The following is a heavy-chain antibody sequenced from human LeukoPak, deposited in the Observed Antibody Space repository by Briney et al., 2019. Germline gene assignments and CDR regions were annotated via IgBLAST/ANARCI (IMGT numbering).Heavy chain of an antibody. J-gene: IGHJ1*01. D-gene: IGHD6-19*01. Sequence: GSLRLSCATSGFTFMNYAMSWVRQAPGKGLEWVSGISGSGGSTYYADSLKGRFTISRDNSKNTLYLQMNSLRAEDTAVYYCAKESSGWSAEYFQHWGQGTLVTVSS. CDR3: AKESSGWSAEYFQH. CDR1: GFTFMNYA. V-gene: IGHV3-23*01. CDR2: ISGSGGST.